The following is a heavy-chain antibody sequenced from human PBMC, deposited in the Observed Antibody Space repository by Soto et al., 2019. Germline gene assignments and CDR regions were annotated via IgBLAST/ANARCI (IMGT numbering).Heavy chain of an antibody. CDR1: GGTFSSYA. CDR3: ATTLVDYDRSGYFEY. V-gene: IGHV1-69*06. J-gene: IGHJ4*02. D-gene: IGHD3-22*01. Sequence: QVQLVQSGAEVKKPGSSVKVSCKASGGTFSSYAISWVRQAPGQGLEWMGGIIPIFGTANYAQKFQGRVSLTEDKATRTANMELSSLGSEGPAVYYCATTLVDYDRSGYFEYWGQGTLVTVCS. CDR2: IIPIFGTA.